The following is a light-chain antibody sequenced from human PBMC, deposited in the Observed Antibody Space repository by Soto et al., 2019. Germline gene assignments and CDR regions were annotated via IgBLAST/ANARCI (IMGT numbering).Light chain of an antibody. J-gene: IGKJ1*01. V-gene: IGKV3-20*01. CDR3: QQYGSSPPRT. Sequence: EIVLTQSPGTLSLSPGEIATLSCRASQSVTNNYLAWYQQKPGQAPKLLIYGASSRATGIPDRFSGSGSGTDFTLTISRLKPEDFAVYYCQQYGSSPPRTFGQGTKVEIK. CDR2: GAS. CDR1: QSVTNNY.